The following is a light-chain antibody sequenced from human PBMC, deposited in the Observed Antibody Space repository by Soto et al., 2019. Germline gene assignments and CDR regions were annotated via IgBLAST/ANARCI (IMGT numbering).Light chain of an antibody. Sequence: IVITQSPLSLPVTPGAPASISWRASQSLLHSNGYNYLDWYLQKPGQSPQLLIYLGSNRASGGPDRFSGSGSGTDFTLKISRVEAEDVGVYYCMQALQTPRYTFGQGTKVDIK. CDR1: QSLLHSNGYNY. J-gene: IGKJ2*01. V-gene: IGKV2-28*01. CDR3: MQALQTPRYT. CDR2: LGS.